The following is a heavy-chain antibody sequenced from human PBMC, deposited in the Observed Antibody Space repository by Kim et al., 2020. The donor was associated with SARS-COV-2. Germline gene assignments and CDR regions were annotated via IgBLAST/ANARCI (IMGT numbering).Heavy chain of an antibody. V-gene: IGHV4-59*01. CDR1: GGSISSYY. J-gene: IGHJ4*02. CDR2: IYSSGNT. Sequence: SETLSLTCSVSGGSISSYYWSWFRQPPGKGLEWIAYIYSSGNTNYNPSLRSRVTISIDTSKNQFSLKLSSVTAADTAVYYCARAKGDYWGQGTLVTVSS. CDR3: ARAKGDY.